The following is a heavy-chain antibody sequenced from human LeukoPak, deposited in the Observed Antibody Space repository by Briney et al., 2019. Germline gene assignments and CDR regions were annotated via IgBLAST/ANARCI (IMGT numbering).Heavy chain of an antibody. CDR3: TTDSDYYDSSGPDY. V-gene: IGHV3-15*01. D-gene: IGHD3-22*01. J-gene: IGHJ4*02. Sequence: GGSLRLSCAASGFTFSNAWMSWVRQAPGKGLEWVGRIKSKTDGGTTDYAAPVKGRFTISRDDSKNTLYLQMNSLKTEDTVVYYCTTDSDYYDSSGPDYWGQGTLVTVSS. CDR2: IKSKTDGGTT. CDR1: GFTFSNAW.